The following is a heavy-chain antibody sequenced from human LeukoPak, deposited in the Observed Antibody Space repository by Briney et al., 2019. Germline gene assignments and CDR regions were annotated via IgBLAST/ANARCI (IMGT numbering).Heavy chain of an antibody. CDR2: IYPGDSDT. V-gene: IGHV5-51*01. J-gene: IGHJ5*02. CDR1: GYTFTGYY. D-gene: IGHD3-22*01. CDR3: ARRRLGAPWFDP. Sequence: KVSCKASGYTFTGYYMHWVRQMPGKGLEWMGIIYPGDSDTRYSPSFQGQVTISADKSISTAYLQWSSLKASDTAMYYCARRRLGAPWFDPWGQGTLVTVSS.